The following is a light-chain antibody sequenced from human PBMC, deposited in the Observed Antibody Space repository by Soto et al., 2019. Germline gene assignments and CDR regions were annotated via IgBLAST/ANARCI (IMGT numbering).Light chain of an antibody. CDR1: SSSIGAGYD. Sequence: QLVLTQPPSVSGAPGQRVTISCTGSSSSIGAGYDVHWYQQRPGTAPKLLIFGNSNRPSGVPDRFFGSKSGTSASLTITGLQAEDEGDYYCQSYDSTLSDRYVFGSGTKVTVL. CDR3: QSYDSTLSDRYV. V-gene: IGLV1-40*01. CDR2: GNS. J-gene: IGLJ1*01.